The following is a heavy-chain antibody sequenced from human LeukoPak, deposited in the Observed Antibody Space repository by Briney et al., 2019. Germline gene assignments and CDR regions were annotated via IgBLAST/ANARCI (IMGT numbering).Heavy chain of an antibody. CDR1: GFTFSSYA. CDR3: AKASWVSPADAVL. CDR2: LRGNGDA. J-gene: IGHJ4*02. D-gene: IGHD3-16*01. Sequence: GGSLRLSCVASGFTFSSYAMSWVRETPARGLEWVSSLRGNGDAFYADSVKGRFTLSSDESRNTVYLQLNKLRVEDTAIYYCAKASWVSPADAVLWGQGTVVTVSS. V-gene: IGHV3-23*01.